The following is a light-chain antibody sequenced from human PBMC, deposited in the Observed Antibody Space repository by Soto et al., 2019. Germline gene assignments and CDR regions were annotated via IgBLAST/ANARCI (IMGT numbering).Light chain of an antibody. J-gene: IGLJ1*01. V-gene: IGLV1-44*01. Sequence: QSALAQPPSASGAPGQRVTISCSGSASNIGRDPVNWYQQVPGTAPKLLIYENSHRPSGVPDRFSGSKSGTSASLVISGLQSEDEAEYFCAGWDGSLKGFVFGTGTKVTVL. CDR2: ENS. CDR3: AGWDGSLKGFV. CDR1: ASNIGRDP.